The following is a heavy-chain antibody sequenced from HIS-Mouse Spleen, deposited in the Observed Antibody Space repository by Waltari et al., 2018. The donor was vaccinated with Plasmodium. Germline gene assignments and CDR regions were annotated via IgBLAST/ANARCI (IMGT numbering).Heavy chain of an antibody. CDR1: GGSFSGYY. V-gene: IGHV4-34*01. Sequence: QVQLQQWGAGLLKPSETLSLTCAVYGGSFSGYYWSWIRQPPGKGLEWIGEINHSGSTNYNPSLKSRVTISVDTSKNQFSLKLSSVTAADTAVYYCAGSGSGRYYYWGQGTLVTVSS. CDR3: AGSGSGRYYY. D-gene: IGHD3-10*01. J-gene: IGHJ4*02. CDR2: INHSGST.